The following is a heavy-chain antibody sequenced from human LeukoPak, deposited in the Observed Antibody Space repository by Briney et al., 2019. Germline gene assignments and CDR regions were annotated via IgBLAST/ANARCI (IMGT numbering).Heavy chain of an antibody. D-gene: IGHD3-22*01. CDR3: ARWRGVYYYDSSGAHAFDI. CDR2: ISAYNGNT. Sequence: GASVKVSCKASGYTFTSYGISLVRQAPGQGLEWMGWISAYNGNTNYAQKLQGRVTMTTDTSTSTAYMELRSLRSDDTAVYYCARWRGVYYYDSSGAHAFDIWGQGTMVTVSS. J-gene: IGHJ3*02. V-gene: IGHV1-18*01. CDR1: GYTFTSYG.